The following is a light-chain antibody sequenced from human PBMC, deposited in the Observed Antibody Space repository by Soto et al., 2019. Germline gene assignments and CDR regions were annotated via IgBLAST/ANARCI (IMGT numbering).Light chain of an antibody. J-gene: IGKJ5*01. CDR1: QSVSSSY. V-gene: IGKV3-20*01. CDR3: QQYGSSPPIT. CDR2: GAS. Sequence: ESVLTQSPGTLSLYPGEKATLSSRASQSVSSSYLAWYQQKPGQAPRLLIYGASSRATGILDRFSGSGSVTDFTLIIGRLEPEEFAVYYCQQYGSSPPITFGQGTRLEIK.